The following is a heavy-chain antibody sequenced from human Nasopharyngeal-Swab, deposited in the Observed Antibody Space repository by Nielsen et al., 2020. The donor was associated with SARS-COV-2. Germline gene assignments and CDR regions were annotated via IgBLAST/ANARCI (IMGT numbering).Heavy chain of an antibody. CDR3: ARQLEYSSLTVGSMGAFDI. Sequence: SETLSLTCTVSGGSISSGGYYWSSIRQHPGKGLEWIGYIYYSGSTYYNPSLKSRVTISVDTSKNQFSLKLSSVTAADTAVYYCARQLEYSSLTVGSMGAFDIWGQGTMVTVSS. D-gene: IGHD6-6*01. CDR2: IYYSGST. V-gene: IGHV4-31*03. CDR1: GGSISSGGYY. J-gene: IGHJ3*02.